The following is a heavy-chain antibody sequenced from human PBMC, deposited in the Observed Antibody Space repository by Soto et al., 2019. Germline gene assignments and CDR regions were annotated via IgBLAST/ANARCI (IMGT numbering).Heavy chain of an antibody. CDR3: ARQPYYDSSGYYYPGGPEFDY. D-gene: IGHD3-22*01. Sequence: SETLSLTCTVSGGSISSSSYYWGWIRQPPGKGLEWIGSIYYSGSTYYNPSLKSRVTISVDTSKNQFSLKLSSVTAADTAVYYCARQPYYDSSGYYYPGGPEFDYWGQGTLVTVSS. CDR1: GGSISSSSYY. V-gene: IGHV4-39*01. J-gene: IGHJ4*02. CDR2: IYYSGST.